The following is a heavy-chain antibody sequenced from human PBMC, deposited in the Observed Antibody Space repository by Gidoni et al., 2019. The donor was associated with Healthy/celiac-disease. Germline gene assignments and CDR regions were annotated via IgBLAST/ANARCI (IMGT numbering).Heavy chain of an antibody. Sequence: EVQLVESGGGLVQPGGSLRLSCASSGFTFSSYSMNWVRQAPGKGLEWVSYISSSSSTIYYADSVKGRFTISRDNAKNSLYLQMNSLRDEDTAVYYCARVRIDCSSTSCYTGGWFDPWGQGTLVTVSS. CDR2: ISSSSSTI. V-gene: IGHV3-48*02. CDR1: GFTFSSYS. J-gene: IGHJ5*02. CDR3: ARVRIDCSSTSCYTGGWFDP. D-gene: IGHD2-2*02.